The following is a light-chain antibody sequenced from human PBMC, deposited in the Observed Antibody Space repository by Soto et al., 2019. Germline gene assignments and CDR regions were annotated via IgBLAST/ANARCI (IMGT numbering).Light chain of an antibody. J-gene: IGKJ1*01. CDR1: HGISTY. CDR2: KAS. CDR3: QQYHIYSGT. V-gene: IGKV1-5*03. Sequence: HLTHSPSSLSASIGDRVTITCRAGHGISTYLAWYQQRPGKPPNLLIYKASTLASGVPSRFSGSGSGTEFTLTINSLQPDDFATYYCQQYHIYSGTFGQGTKVDIK.